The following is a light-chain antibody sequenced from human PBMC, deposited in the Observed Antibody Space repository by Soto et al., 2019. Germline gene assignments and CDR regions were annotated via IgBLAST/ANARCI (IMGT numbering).Light chain of an antibody. CDR2: DAS. CDR1: QSISSW. J-gene: IGKJ1*01. Sequence: DIPMTQSPSTLSASVGDRVTITCRASQSISSWLAWYQQKPGKAPKLLIYDASSLESGVPSRFTGSGSGTEFTLTISSLQHDDVATYYCQHYNSNPWTFGQGTRVEIK. CDR3: QHYNSNPWT. V-gene: IGKV1-5*01.